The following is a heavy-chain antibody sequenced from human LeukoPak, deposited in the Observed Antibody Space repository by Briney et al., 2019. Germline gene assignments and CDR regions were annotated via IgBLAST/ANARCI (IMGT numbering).Heavy chain of an antibody. CDR3: ARGERRGYSADWFDP. V-gene: IGHV1-2*02. D-gene: IGHD5-12*01. CDR1: GYTFTGYY. Sequence: ASVKVSCKASGYTFTGYYMHWVRQAPGQGLEWMGWINPNSGGTNYAQKFQGRVTMTRDTSISTAYMELSRLRSDDTAVYYCARGERRGYSADWFDPWGQGTLVTVSS. J-gene: IGHJ5*02. CDR2: INPNSGGT.